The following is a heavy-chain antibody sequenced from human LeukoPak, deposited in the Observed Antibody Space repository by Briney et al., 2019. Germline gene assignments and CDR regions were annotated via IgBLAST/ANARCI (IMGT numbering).Heavy chain of an antibody. CDR3: ARKAQTGSHSGPFDI. Sequence: PGGSLRLSCAASGFTFSSHAMNWVRQAPGKGLEWISSISTDSLTIKYADFVSGQFTISRDNAEHLLFLQMNSLRAEDTAVYYCARKAQTGSHSGPFDIWGQGTLVTVSP. CDR1: GFTFSSHA. D-gene: IGHD1-26*01. J-gene: IGHJ3*02. V-gene: IGHV3-48*04. CDR2: ISTDSLTI.